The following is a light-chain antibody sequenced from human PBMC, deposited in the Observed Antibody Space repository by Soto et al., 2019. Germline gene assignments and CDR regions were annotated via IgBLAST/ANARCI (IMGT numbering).Light chain of an antibody. CDR2: GAS. Sequence: EIVLTQSPGTLSLSPEERATLSCRASQSISSSYLAWYQQKPGQAPRFLIYGASSSATGIPDRFSGSGSGTDFTLTISILEPEDFAVYYCQHYGSSPPITFGQGTRLEIK. J-gene: IGKJ5*01. V-gene: IGKV3-20*01. CDR3: QHYGSSPPIT. CDR1: QSISSSY.